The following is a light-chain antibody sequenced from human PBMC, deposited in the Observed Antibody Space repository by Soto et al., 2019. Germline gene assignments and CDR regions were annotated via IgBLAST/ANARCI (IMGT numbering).Light chain of an antibody. J-gene: IGKJ1*01. V-gene: IGKV1-5*03. Sequence: DIPMTQSPSTLSASVGDRVTITCRASQSISSWLAWYQQKPGKAPKLLIYKASNLETGVPSRFSGSGSGTEFTLTISSLQPDDFATYYCQQYNILWTFGQGTKVEIK. CDR1: QSISSW. CDR2: KAS. CDR3: QQYNILWT.